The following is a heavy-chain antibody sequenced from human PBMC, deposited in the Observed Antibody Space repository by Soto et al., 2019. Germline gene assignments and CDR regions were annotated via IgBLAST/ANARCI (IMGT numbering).Heavy chain of an antibody. J-gene: IGHJ5*02. CDR1: GGFISEKY. Sequence: PSETLSLTCIVSGGFISEKYWNWVRQPPGKGPEWIGLIFANGHTDYNPSLKSRVTMSVDASKNQFSLRLTSMTAADTAVYYCVASLAASGLNWLDPWGRGTLLTVS. CDR3: VASLAASGLNWLDP. D-gene: IGHD6-13*01. V-gene: IGHV4-4*07. CDR2: IFANGHT.